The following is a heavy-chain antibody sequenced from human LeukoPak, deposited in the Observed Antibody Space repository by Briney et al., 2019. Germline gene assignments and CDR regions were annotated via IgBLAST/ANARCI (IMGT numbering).Heavy chain of an antibody. CDR2: IYYSGST. J-gene: IGHJ4*02. CDR3: ARGYYGDYLNYFDY. Sequence: SETLSLTCTVSGGSISSYYWSWIRQPPGKGLEWIGYIYYSGSTNYNPSLKSRATISVDTSKNQFSLKLSSVTAADTAVYYCARGYYGDYLNYFDYWGQGTLVTVSS. D-gene: IGHD4-17*01. V-gene: IGHV4-59*08. CDR1: GGSISSYY.